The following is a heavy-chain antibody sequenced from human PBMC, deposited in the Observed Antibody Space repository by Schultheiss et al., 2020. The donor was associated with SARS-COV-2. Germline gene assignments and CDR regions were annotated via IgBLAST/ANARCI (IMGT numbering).Heavy chain of an antibody. CDR3: ARAKARGLQTSYYYYGMDV. CDR2: IYYSGST. CDR1: GGSVSSGSYY. Sequence: SETLSLTCSVSGGSVSSGSYYWSWIRQPPGKGLEWIGYIYYSGSTKYSPSLKSRVTISVDTSKNQFSLKLSSVTAADTAVYYCARAKARGLQTSYYYYGMDVWGQGTTVTVSS. J-gene: IGHJ6*02. D-gene: IGHD4-11*01. V-gene: IGHV4-61*01.